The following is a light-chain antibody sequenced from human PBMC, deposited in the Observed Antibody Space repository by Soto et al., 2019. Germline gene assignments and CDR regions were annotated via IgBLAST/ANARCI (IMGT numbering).Light chain of an antibody. CDR3: IHNNYIGS. CDR1: QDVSND. J-gene: IGKJ1*01. Sequence: DIQMTQSPPSLSPSVGDRVTITCRASQDVSNDLGWYQQKPGKAPKRLIFGASNLESGVPSRFSGTGSGTDFILTVTYLQPEDLATFYCIHNNYIGSCGQGTKV. CDR2: GAS. V-gene: IGKV1-17*02.